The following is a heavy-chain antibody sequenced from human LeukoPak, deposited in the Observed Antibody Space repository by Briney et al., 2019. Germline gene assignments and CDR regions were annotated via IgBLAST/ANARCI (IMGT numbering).Heavy chain of an antibody. CDR2: INTNTGNP. J-gene: IGHJ4*02. CDR1: GYTFTSYA. D-gene: IGHD3-10*01. V-gene: IGHV7-4-1*02. CDR3: ARITMVRGTSRRGAGYEGDY. Sequence: GASVKVSCKASGYTFTSYAMNWVRQAPGQGLEWMGWINTNTGNPTYAQGFTGRFVFSLDTSVSTAYLQISSLKAEDTAVYYCARITMVRGTSRRGAGYEGDYWGQGTLVTVSS.